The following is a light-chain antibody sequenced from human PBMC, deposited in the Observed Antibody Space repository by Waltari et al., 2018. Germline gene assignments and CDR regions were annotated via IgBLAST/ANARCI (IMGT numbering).Light chain of an antibody. CDR3: AAWDDSLNGLV. CDR2: SNN. V-gene: IGLV1-44*01. CDR1: SSNIGRNT. J-gene: IGLJ2*01. Sequence: QSVLTQPPSASGTPGQRVTIPCSGSSSNIGRNTENLYLQPPGTAPKLLIYSNNQRPSGVPDRFSGSKSGTSASLAISGLQSEDEADYYCAAWDDSLNGLVFGGGTKLTVL.